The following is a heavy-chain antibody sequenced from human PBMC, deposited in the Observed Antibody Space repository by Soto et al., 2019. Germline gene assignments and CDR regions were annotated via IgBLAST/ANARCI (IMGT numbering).Heavy chain of an antibody. D-gene: IGHD1-20*01. V-gene: IGHV5-51*01. CDR2: IYPGDSET. J-gene: IGHJ1*01. CDR1: GYSFTSNW. Sequence: GESLKISCRGSGYSFTSNWIGWVRQMPGKGLEWVGLIYPGDSETRYSPSFQGQVTISADKSLSSVYLQWSSLKASDTAMYFCARHDGGISGTRFQHWGQGTLVTVSS. CDR3: ARHDGGISGTRFQH.